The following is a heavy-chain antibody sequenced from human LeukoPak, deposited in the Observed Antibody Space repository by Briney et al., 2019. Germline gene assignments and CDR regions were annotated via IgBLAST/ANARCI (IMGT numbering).Heavy chain of an antibody. CDR3: ARGAWTFDY. V-gene: IGHV3-7*01. CDR2: IKQDGSEK. J-gene: IGHJ4*02. CDR1: GFIFSSYW. D-gene: IGHD3/OR15-3a*01. Sequence: GSLRLSFVASGFIFSSYWMSWVRRAPGKGLEWVANIKQDGSEKYYVDSVKGRFTISRDNAKNSLYLQMNSLRAEDTAVYYCARGAWTFDYWGQGTLVSVSS.